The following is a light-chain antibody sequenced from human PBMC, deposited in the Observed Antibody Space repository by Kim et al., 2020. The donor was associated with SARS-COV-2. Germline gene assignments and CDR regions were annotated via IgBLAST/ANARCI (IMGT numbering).Light chain of an antibody. Sequence: PGKRAIRSYRSKQRISINLAWYQQKPGQAPRLLIDGASTRASGIPARFSGSGSGTEFTLTISNVQSEDVAVYYCQQYLNWLPYTFGQGTKLEI. J-gene: IGKJ2*01. CDR2: GAS. V-gene: IGKV3-15*01. CDR1: QRISIN. CDR3: QQYLNWLPYT.